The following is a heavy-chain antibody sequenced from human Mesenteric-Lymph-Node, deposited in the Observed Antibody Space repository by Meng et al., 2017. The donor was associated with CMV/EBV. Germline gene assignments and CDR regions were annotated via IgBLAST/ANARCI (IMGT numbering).Heavy chain of an antibody. CDR1: GRSFLCFS. J-gene: IGHJ2*01. D-gene: IGHD5-12*01. V-gene: IGHV4-34*01. CDR3: ARRKVATRHWYFDL. CDR2: INHSGST. Sequence: VYGRSFLCFSSSPLRPPPGEVLESIGEINHSGSTNYNPSLKLRVTISVYPSKHQFSLKLSSVTAADPAVYYCARRKVATRHWYFDLWGRGPLVTVSS.